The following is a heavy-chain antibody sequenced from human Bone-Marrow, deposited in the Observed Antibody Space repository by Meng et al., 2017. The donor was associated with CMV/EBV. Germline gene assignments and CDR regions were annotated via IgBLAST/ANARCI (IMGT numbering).Heavy chain of an antibody. Sequence: ASVKVSCKASGYTFTGYYMHWVRQAPGQGLEWMGWINSNSGGTNYAQKFQGRVTMTRDPSISTAYMELSRLRSDDTAVYYCARDLYGSPIERNWFDPWGQGPLVTVSS. D-gene: IGHD3-10*01. CDR1: GYTFTGYY. J-gene: IGHJ5*02. V-gene: IGHV1-2*02. CDR3: ARDLYGSPIERNWFDP. CDR2: INSNSGGT.